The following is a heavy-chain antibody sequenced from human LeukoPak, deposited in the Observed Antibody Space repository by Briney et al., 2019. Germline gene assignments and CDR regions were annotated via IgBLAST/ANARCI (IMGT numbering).Heavy chain of an antibody. D-gene: IGHD2-2*01. J-gene: IGHJ4*02. CDR1: GFTFSNYW. CDR2: INQDGSDK. V-gene: IGHV3-7*03. CDR3: ARGGSVKYSTHGGFDY. Sequence: GGSLRLSCAASGFTFSNYWMSWVRQAPGKGLEWVANINQDGSDKYYVDSVKGRFIISRDNARNSLYLQMNSLRAEDTAVYYCARGGSVKYSTHGGFDYWGQGTLVTVSS.